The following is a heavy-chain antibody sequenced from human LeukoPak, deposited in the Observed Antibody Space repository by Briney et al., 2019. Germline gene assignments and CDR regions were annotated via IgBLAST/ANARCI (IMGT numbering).Heavy chain of an antibody. CDR2: IQSKTDGGTT. D-gene: IGHD3-10*01. V-gene: IGHV3-15*01. CDR1: GFTFSNTW. J-gene: IGHJ4*02. Sequence: GGSLRLSCAASGFTFSNTWMNWVRQAPGKGLEWVGRIQSKTDGGTTEYAAPVKGRFTISGDDSKTTLYLQMNSLKTEDTAVYYCATPTVRGVINIWGQGTLVTVSS. CDR3: ATPTVRGVINI.